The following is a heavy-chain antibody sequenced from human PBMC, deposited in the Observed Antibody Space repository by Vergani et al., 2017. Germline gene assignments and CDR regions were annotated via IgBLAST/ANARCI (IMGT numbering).Heavy chain of an antibody. CDR2: IYTSGST. Sequence: QVQLQESGPGLVKPSETLSLTCTVSGGSISSYYWSWIRQPPGKGLEWLGYIYTSGSTNYNPSLKSRVTTSVDTSKNQFSLKLSSVTAADTAVYYCASPSRLANAFDIWGQGTMVTVSS. CDR3: ASPSRLANAFDI. CDR1: GGSISSYY. J-gene: IGHJ3*02. V-gene: IGHV4-4*09.